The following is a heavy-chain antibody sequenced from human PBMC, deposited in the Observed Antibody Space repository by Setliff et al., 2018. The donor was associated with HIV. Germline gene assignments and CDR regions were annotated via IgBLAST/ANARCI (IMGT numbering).Heavy chain of an antibody. Sequence: ASVKVSCKASGYTFTGYYMHWVRQAPGQGLEWMGWINPNNGGTNYAQKFQGRVTMTRDTSISTAYMELSRLRSDDTAVYYCARDPHGDNWFDPWGQGTLVTVSS. CDR1: GYTFTGYY. J-gene: IGHJ5*02. CDR3: ARDPHGDNWFDP. V-gene: IGHV1-2*02. CDR2: INPNNGGT.